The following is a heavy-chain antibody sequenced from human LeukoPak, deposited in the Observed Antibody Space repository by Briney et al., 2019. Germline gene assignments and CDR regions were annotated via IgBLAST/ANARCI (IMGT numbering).Heavy chain of an antibody. CDR2: MNPNSGNT. D-gene: IGHD2-15*01. CDR3: ARALVVVVAANYMDV. CDR1: GYTFTSYD. V-gene: IGHV1-8*01. Sequence: ASVKVSCKASGYTFTSYDINWVRQATGQGLEWMGWMNPNSGNTGYAQKFQGRVTMTRNTSMSTAYMELSSLRSEDTAVYYCARALVVVVAANYMDVWGKGTTVTVSS. J-gene: IGHJ6*03.